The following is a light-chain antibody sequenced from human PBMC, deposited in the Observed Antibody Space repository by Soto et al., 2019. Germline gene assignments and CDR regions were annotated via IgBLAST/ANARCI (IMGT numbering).Light chain of an antibody. Sequence: EIVLTQSPATLSLSPGERATLSCRASQSVSSYLAWNQQKPGQAPRLLIYDASNRATGILARFSGSGSGTEFTLTISSLQPEDFATYFCQQFNAYPLTFGGGTKLEIK. V-gene: IGKV3-11*01. CDR2: DAS. CDR1: QSVSSY. CDR3: QQFNAYPLT. J-gene: IGKJ4*01.